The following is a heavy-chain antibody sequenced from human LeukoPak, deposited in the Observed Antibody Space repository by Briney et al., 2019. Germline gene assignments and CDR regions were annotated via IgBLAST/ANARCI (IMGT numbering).Heavy chain of an antibody. CDR1: GFTFSSYG. CDR3: AKEGGYSSWQTRHWFDP. CDR2: ISYDGSNK. J-gene: IGHJ5*02. Sequence: GGSLRLSCAASGFTFSSYGMHGVRQAPGKGLEWVAVISYDGSNKYYADSVKGRFTISRDNSKNTLYLQMNSLRAEDTAVYYCAKEGGYSSWQTRHWFDPWGQGTLVTVSS. V-gene: IGHV3-30*18. D-gene: IGHD6-13*01.